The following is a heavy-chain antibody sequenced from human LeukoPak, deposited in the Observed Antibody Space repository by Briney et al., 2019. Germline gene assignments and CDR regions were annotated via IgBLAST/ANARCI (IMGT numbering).Heavy chain of an antibody. CDR3: ARGGELGRVDH. Sequence: GGSLRLSCTASGFIFSDYAMHWVRQAPGKGLEWVALTWFDGNNKYYADSVKGRFTISKDNSKSTLYLQMNSLRAEDTGVYYCARGGELGRVDHWGQGTLVTVSP. V-gene: IGHV3-33*01. CDR1: GFIFSDYA. CDR2: TWFDGNNK. D-gene: IGHD7-27*01. J-gene: IGHJ4*02.